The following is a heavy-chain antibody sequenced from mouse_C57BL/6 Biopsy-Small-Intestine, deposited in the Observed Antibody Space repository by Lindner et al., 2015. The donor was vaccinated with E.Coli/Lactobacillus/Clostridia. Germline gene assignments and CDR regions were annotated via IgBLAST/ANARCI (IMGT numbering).Heavy chain of an antibody. CDR1: GYTFTNYW. CDR3: ARGGYGNYYFDY. V-gene: IGHV1-63*01. CDR2: IYPGGGYT. J-gene: IGHJ2*01. D-gene: IGHD2-1*01. Sequence: VQLQESGAELVRPGTSVKMSCKASGYTFTNYWIGWAKQRPGHGLEWIGDIYPGGGYTNYNEKFKGKATLTADKSSSTAYMQFSSLTSEDSAIYYCARGGYGNYYFDYWGQGTTLTVSS.